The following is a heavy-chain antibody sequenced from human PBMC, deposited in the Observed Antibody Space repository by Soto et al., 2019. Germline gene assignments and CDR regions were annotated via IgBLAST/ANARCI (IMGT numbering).Heavy chain of an antibody. CDR1: GFTFSSYG. D-gene: IGHD3-22*01. CDR3: SKDGYYDISGYSFDY. Sequence: GGSLRLSCAASGFTFSSYGMNWVRQAPGKGLEWVAVISYHGSNKYYADSVKGRFTISRDNSKNTLYLQMNSLRAEYTAVYYCSKDGYYDISGYSFDYWGQGTLVTVSS. CDR2: ISYHGSNK. V-gene: IGHV3-30*18. J-gene: IGHJ4*02.